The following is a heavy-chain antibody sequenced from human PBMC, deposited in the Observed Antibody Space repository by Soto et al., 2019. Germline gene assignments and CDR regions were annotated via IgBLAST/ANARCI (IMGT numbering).Heavy chain of an antibody. J-gene: IGHJ6*03. D-gene: IGHD1-26*01. V-gene: IGHV3-74*01. CDR3: ARGGSGYYYVDV. CDR2: IKGDASTT. Sequence: EVQLVESGGGLVQPGGSLRLSCEASGFTFSDYWIHWVRQAPGKGLVWLSRIKGDASTTNYADSVMGRFTVSRDNARKTVYLQMNSLRAEDTAIYYCARGGSGYYYVDVWGKGITVTVSS. CDR1: GFTFSDYW.